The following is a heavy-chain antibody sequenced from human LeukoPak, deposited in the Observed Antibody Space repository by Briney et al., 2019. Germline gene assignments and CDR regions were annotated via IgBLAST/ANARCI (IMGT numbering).Heavy chain of an antibody. V-gene: IGHV1-2*02. CDR3: ARALSGCILCFDL. D-gene: IGHD6-19*01. CDR2: INPNSGGT. Sequence: ASVKVSCKASGYTFTGYYMHWVRQAPGQGLEWMGWINPNSGGTNYAQKFQGRVTVTRDTSITTAYMELSSLRFEDTAVYYCARALSGCILCFDLWGLGTLVTVSS. J-gene: IGHJ4*02. CDR1: GYTFTGYY.